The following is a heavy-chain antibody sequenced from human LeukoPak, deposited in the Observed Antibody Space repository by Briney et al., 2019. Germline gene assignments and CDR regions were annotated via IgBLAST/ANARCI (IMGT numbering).Heavy chain of an antibody. Sequence: GGSLRLSCAAAGLTFSSYEMYWVRQAPGKGLEWLSYISGSGETIYYADSVKGRLTISRDNTNKSLYLPISRLRTEETAIYYCIPPAAGLRRTISTEYFQHWGQ. D-gene: IGHD5-12*01. CDR2: ISGSGETI. V-gene: IGHV3-48*03. CDR1: GLTFSSYE. CDR3: IPPAAGLRRTISTEYFQH. J-gene: IGHJ1*01.